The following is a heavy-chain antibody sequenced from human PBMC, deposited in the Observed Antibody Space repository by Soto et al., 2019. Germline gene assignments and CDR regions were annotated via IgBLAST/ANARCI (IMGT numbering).Heavy chain of an antibody. J-gene: IGHJ4*02. Sequence: GGSLRLSCAASGFTFSSYSMNWVRQAPGKGLDWVSYISSSSSTIYYADSVKGRFTIARDNAKNSLYLEMNSLRDEDTAVYYCAREKQLVNSANHLDYWGQGTLVTVSS. D-gene: IGHD6-13*01. V-gene: IGHV3-48*02. CDR2: ISSSSSTI. CDR3: AREKQLVNSANHLDY. CDR1: GFTFSSYS.